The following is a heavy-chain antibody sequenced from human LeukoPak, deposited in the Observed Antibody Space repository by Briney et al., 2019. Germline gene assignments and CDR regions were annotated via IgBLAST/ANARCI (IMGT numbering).Heavy chain of an antibody. CDR1: GGSFSGYY. V-gene: IGHV4-34*01. Sequence: SETLSLTCAVYGGSFSGYYWGWIRQPPGKGLEWIGEINHSGSTNYNPSLKSRVTISVDTSKNQFSLKLSSVTAADTAVYYCARGNLKMVRGVIANYYYYYGMDVWGQGTTVTVSS. CDR3: ARGNLKMVRGVIANYYYYYGMDV. CDR2: INHSGST. D-gene: IGHD3-10*01. J-gene: IGHJ6*02.